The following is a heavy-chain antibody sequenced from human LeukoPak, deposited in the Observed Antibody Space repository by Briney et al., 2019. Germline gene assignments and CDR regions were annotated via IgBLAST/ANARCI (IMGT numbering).Heavy chain of an antibody. V-gene: IGHV3-7*01. J-gene: IGHJ6*02. Sequence: PGGSLRLSCAASGFTFSSYWMSWVRQAPGKGLEWVANIKQDGSEKYYVDSVKGRFTISRDNAKNSLYLQMNSLRAEDTAVYYCARANYDILTGLYYYYYGMDVWGQGTTVTVSS. CDR3: ARANYDILTGLYYYYYGMDV. CDR1: GFTFSSYW. D-gene: IGHD3-9*01. CDR2: IKQDGSEK.